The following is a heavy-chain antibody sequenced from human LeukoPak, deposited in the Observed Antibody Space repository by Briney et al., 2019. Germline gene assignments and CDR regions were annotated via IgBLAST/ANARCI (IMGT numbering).Heavy chain of an antibody. CDR2: SYSGGST. Sequence: GGSLRLSCAASGFSVSSNYINWVRQAPGKGLEWVSVSYSGGSTYYADSVKGRITISRDNSKNTLYLQMNSLRAEDTAVYYCATTPGSSWYVGLALWGQGTLVTASS. J-gene: IGHJ4*02. CDR1: GFSVSSNY. D-gene: IGHD6-13*01. CDR3: ATTPGSSWYVGLAL. V-gene: IGHV3-66*01.